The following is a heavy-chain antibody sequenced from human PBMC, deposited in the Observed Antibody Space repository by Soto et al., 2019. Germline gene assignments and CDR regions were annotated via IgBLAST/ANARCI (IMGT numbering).Heavy chain of an antibody. D-gene: IGHD2-2*01. CDR2: IYHSGST. CDR3: TGNCDTSTKCQNYYYYGLDV. J-gene: IGHJ6*02. Sequence: KASETLSLTCGASGGSISTYNWWTWFRQPPGKGLEWIGEIYHSGSTNYNPSLESRATISVDKSQNQFSLKLSSVTAADTAVYYCTGNCDTSTKCQNYYYYGLDVWGQGTAVTVS. CDR1: GGSISTYNW. V-gene: IGHV4-4*02.